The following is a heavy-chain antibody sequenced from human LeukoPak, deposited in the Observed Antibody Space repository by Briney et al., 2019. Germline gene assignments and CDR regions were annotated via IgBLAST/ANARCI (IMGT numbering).Heavy chain of an antibody. J-gene: IGHJ3*02. CDR1: GFSLSTSGMR. Sequence: SGPALVKPPQTLTLTCTFSGFSLSTSGMRVSWIRQPPGKALEWLARIDWDDDKFYSTSLKTRLTISKDTSKNQVVLTMTNMDPVDTATYYCARSGPDALYCSGGSCYAIAFDIWGQGTMVTVSS. CDR2: IDWDDDK. CDR3: ARSGPDALYCSGGSCYAIAFDI. D-gene: IGHD2-15*01. V-gene: IGHV2-70*04.